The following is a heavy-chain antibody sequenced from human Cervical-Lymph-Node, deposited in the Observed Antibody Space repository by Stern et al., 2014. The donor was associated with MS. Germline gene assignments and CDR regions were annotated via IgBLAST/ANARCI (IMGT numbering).Heavy chain of an antibody. CDR1: GGTFSSYA. CDR3: ARGELKEGLVRGMDV. Sequence: QVQLVQSGPEVKKPGSSGKVSCTASGGTFSSYATSWVPQAPGQGLEWMGGTLPFFGTANYTQKFQGRVTITSDESSSTAYMELSSLRSEDTAVYYCARGELKEGLVRGMDVWGQGTTVTVSS. J-gene: IGHJ6*02. V-gene: IGHV1-69*01. D-gene: IGHD1-26*01. CDR2: TLPFFGTA.